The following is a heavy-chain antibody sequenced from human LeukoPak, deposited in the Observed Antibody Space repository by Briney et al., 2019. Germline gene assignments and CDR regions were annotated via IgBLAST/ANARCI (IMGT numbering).Heavy chain of an antibody. CDR3: ARRKVFGYNWNY. J-gene: IGHJ4*02. V-gene: IGHV4-39*01. Sequence: NPSETLSLTCTVSGGSISSSSYYWGWIRQPPGKGLEWIGSIYYSGSTYYNPSLKSRVTISVDTSKNQFSLKLSSVTAADTAVYYCARRKVFGYNWNYWGQGTLVTVSS. CDR2: IYYSGST. D-gene: IGHD1-20*01. CDR1: GGSISSSSYY.